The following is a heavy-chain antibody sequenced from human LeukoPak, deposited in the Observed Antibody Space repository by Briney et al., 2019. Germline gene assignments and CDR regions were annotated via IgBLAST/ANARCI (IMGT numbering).Heavy chain of an antibody. CDR2: IYYSGST. CDR3: ARVTNYYDSSGYYPLGHFDY. Sequence: PSETLSLTCTVSGGSISSSSYYWGWIRQPPGKGLEWIGSIYYSGSTYYNPSLKSRVTISVDTSKNQFSLKLSSVTAADTAVYYCARVTNYYDSSGYYPLGHFDYWGQGTLVTVSS. CDR1: GGSISSSSYY. V-gene: IGHV4-39*07. D-gene: IGHD3-22*01. J-gene: IGHJ4*02.